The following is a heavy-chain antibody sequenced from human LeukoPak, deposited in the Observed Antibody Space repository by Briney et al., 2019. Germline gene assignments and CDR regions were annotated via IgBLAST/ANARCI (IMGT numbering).Heavy chain of an antibody. CDR1: GGSFSGYY. CDR3: ARTGGYCSSTSCSRDY. Sequence: SETLSLTCAVYGGSFSGYYWSWIRQPPGKGLEWIGEINHSGSTNYNPSLKSRVTISVDTSKNQFSLRLSSVTAADTAVYYCARTGGYCSSTSCSRDYWGQGTLVTVSS. CDR2: INHSGST. D-gene: IGHD2-2*01. J-gene: IGHJ4*02. V-gene: IGHV4-34*01.